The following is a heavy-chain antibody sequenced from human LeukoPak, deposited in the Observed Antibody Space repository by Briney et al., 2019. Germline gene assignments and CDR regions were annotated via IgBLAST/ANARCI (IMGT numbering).Heavy chain of an antibody. V-gene: IGHV3-23*01. Sequence: HPGGSLRLSCATSGFTFSSYGMAWVRQAPGKGLEWVSAISGSGSSTYYADSVKGRFTISRDNSKNSLFLLMNSLRAEDTAIYYGATYRQVLLPFESWGQGTLVTVSS. CDR2: ISGSGSST. CDR3: ATYRQVLLPFES. J-gene: IGHJ4*02. CDR1: GFTFSSYG. D-gene: IGHD2-8*02.